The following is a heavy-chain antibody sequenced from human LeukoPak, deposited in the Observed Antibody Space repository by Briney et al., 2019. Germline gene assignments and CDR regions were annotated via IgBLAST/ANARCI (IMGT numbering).Heavy chain of an antibody. Sequence: GASVKVSCKASGYTFTSYYMHWVRQAPGQGLEWMGIINPSGGSTSYAQKFQGRVTMTRDTSTSTVYMELSSLRSEDTAVYYCARVGGQYYYDSSGYAPFGYWGQGTLVTVSS. V-gene: IGHV1-46*01. J-gene: IGHJ4*02. D-gene: IGHD3-22*01. CDR1: GYTFTSYY. CDR2: INPSGGST. CDR3: ARVGGQYYYDSSGYAPFGY.